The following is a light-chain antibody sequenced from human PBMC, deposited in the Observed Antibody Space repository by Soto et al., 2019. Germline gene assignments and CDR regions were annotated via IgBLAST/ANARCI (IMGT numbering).Light chain of an antibody. CDR2: GAS. Sequence: DIQMTQSPSVLSASLGDRVTITCRASQSIGKHLNWYQQKPGKAPKFLIYGASTLQSGVPSRFTGSGSGTDFTLTVNSLQAEDFATYYCQQGYSSPATFGQGTRLEIK. CDR1: QSIGKH. V-gene: IGKV1-39*01. CDR3: QQGYSSPAT. J-gene: IGKJ5*01.